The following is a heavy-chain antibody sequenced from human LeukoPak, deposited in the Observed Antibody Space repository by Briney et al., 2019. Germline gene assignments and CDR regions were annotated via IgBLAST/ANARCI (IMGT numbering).Heavy chain of an antibody. V-gene: IGHV3-23*01. D-gene: IGHD6-6*01. Sequence: GGSLRLSCEASGFTFSSYAMSWVRQAPGKGLEWVSAISGSGGSRYYADSVKGRVTISRDKSKNTLYLQMNSLRAEDTAVYYCAKGGRSSGFDYWGQGTLVTVSS. J-gene: IGHJ4*02. CDR2: ISGSGGSR. CDR1: GFTFSSYA. CDR3: AKGGRSSGFDY.